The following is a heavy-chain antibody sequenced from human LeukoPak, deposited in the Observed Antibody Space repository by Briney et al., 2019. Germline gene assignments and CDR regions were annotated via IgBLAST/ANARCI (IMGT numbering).Heavy chain of an antibody. CDR3: ARDWAAAITGFDY. D-gene: IGHD6-13*01. Sequence: PGGSLRLSCAASGFTLSSYWMHWVRQAPGKGLVWVAVISYGGSNKYYADSVKGLFPISRDNPKNTLYVQVNGLRPEDRAVFYCARDWAAAITGFDYWGQGTVVAVSS. V-gene: IGHV3-30-3*01. J-gene: IGHJ4*02. CDR1: GFTLSSYW. CDR2: ISYGGSNK.